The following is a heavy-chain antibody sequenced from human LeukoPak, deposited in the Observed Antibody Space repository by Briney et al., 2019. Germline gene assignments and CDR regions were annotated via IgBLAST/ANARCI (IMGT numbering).Heavy chain of an antibody. CDR1: GGSFSGYY. CDR2: INQIGNT. CDR3: ARIGRPLRGYFDH. J-gene: IGHJ4*02. D-gene: IGHD1-26*01. V-gene: IGHV4-34*01. Sequence: SETLALTCYLYGGSFSGYYWSWIRQSPGKGLEWIGEINQIGNTNYIPSLKSRLTISIDTSNNQFSLNLTSVTAADTGVYYCARIGRPLRGYFDHWGQGTLVTVSS.